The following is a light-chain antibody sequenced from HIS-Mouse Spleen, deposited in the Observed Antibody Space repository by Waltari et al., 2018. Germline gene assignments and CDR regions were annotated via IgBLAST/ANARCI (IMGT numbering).Light chain of an antibody. Sequence: NFMLTQPHSVSESPGKTVTISCTGTSGRISSNYLQWYQQRPGRAPTTVIYEDNQRPSGVPDRFSGSIDSSSNSASLTISGLKTEDEADYYCQSYDSSNQVFGGGTKLTVL. V-gene: IGLV6-57*02. J-gene: IGLJ2*01. CDR3: QSYDSSNQV. CDR2: EDN. CDR1: SGRISSNY.